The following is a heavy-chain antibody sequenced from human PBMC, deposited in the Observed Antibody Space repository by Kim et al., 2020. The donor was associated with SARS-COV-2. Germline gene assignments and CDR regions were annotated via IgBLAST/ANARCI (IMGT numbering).Heavy chain of an antibody. D-gene: IGHD3-22*01. CDR1: GLTFSTYW. J-gene: IGHJ4*02. V-gene: IGHV3-7*01. CDR3: ARDLPYNYDSSGSVY. CDR2: MNQDGSER. Sequence: GGSLRLSCAASGLTFSTYWMTWVRQAPGKGLEWVANMNQDGSERYYVDSVKGRFTISRDNARNSLYLQMNSLRAGDTASYFCARDLPYNYDSSGSVYWGQGILVTVSS.